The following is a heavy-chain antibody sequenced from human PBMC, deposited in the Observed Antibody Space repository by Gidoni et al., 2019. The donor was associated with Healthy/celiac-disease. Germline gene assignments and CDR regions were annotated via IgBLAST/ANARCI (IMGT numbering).Heavy chain of an antibody. CDR1: GYSFTSYW. V-gene: IGHV5-51*01. CDR3: ARGPLRYLEGVTTGEYYFDY. J-gene: IGHJ4*02. CDR2: IYPGDSDT. Sequence: EVQLVQSGAEVKKPGESLKISCKGSGYSFTSYWIGWVRQMPGKGLEWMGIIYPGDSDTRYSPSFQGQVTISADKSISTAYLQWSSLKASDTAMYYCARGPLRYLEGVTTGEYYFDYWGQGTLVTVSS. D-gene: IGHD4-17*01.